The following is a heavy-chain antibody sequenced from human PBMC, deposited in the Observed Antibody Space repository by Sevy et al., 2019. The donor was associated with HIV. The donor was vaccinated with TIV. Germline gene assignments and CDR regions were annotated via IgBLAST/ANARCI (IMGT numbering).Heavy chain of an antibody. CDR2: ISSSFSI. CDR1: GFTFNIYE. V-gene: IGHV3-48*03. J-gene: IGHJ4*02. Sequence: GGSLRLSCAASGFTFNIYEMNWDRQAPGKGLEWVSYISSSFSIYYADSVKGRFTISRDNAKNSLYLQMNSLRAEDTAVYYCTNYVHYWGQGTLVTVSS. CDR3: TNYVHY.